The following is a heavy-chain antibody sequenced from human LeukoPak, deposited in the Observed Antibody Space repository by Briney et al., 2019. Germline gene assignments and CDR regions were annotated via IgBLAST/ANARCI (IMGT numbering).Heavy chain of an antibody. CDR2: INTNTGNP. D-gene: IGHD5/OR15-5a*01. J-gene: IGHJ4*02. CDR1: GFTFSNYD. V-gene: IGHV7-4-1*02. CDR3: AGGASSVYNY. Sequence: GRSLRLSCAASGFTFSNYDMHWVRQAPGQGLEWMGWINTNTGNPTYAQGFTGRFVFSLDTSVSTAYLQISSLEAEDTAVYYCAGGASSVYNYWGQGTLVTVSS.